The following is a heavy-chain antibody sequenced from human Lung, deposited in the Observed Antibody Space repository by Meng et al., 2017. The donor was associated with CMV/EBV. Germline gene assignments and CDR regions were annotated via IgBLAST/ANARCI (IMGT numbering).Heavy chain of an antibody. V-gene: IGHV3-11*01. Sequence: GESLKISCAASGFAFNENYMSWIRQAPGKELEWVSCITSSGSTRYYADSVKGRFTVSRDNAKNSLYLQMNSLRAEDTAVYYCARGSRVTMIVVAPSGWGQGTLVTVSS. CDR3: ARGSRVTMIVVAPSG. J-gene: IGHJ4*02. CDR1: GFAFNENY. D-gene: IGHD3-22*01. CDR2: ITSSGSTR.